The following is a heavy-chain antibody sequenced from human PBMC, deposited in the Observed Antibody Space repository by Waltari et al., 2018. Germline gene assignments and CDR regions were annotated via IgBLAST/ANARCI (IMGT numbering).Heavy chain of an antibody. V-gene: IGHV4-38-2*02. CDR2: IYHTGST. CDR3: ARYLPGVGVCYIWAFQI. D-gene: IGHD1-26*01. Sequence: QVQLQESGPGLVKPSETLSLTCTVSGYSISSGYHWHWIRQTPGKGLEWIATIYHTGSTYYNPFLKSRAIISVYTSKNQFSLKLSSVTAADTVVYYCARYLPGVGVCYIWAFQIWVLGTFFTVSS. CDR1: GYSISSGYH. J-gene: IGHJ3*02.